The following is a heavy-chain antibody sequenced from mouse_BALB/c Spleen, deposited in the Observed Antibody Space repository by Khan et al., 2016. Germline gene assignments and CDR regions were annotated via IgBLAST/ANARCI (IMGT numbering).Heavy chain of an antibody. V-gene: IGHV1-54*01. D-gene: IGHD1-3*01. CDR3: ARTKNWYFDV. J-gene: IGHJ1*01. Sequence: QVQLQQSGAELVRPGTSVKVSCKASGYAFTNYLIEWVKQRPGQGLVWIGVINPGSGGTNYNEKFKGKATLTADQSSSTAYMQLSSLTSDDSSVFFCARTKNWYFDVWGAGTTVTVCS. CDR1: GYAFTNYL. CDR2: INPGSGGT.